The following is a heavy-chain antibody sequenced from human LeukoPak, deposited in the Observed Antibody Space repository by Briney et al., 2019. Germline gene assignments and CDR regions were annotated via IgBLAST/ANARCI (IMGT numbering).Heavy chain of an antibody. CDR1: GFTFSNYD. CDR2: ISYDGTNK. Sequence: GGSLRLSCAASGFTFSNYDMHWVRQAPGKGLEWVAVISYDGTNKYYADSVKGRFTISRGNSKNTLHLQMNSLRAEDTAVYYCAKDDRGNEAPFDYWGQGTLVTVSS. V-gene: IGHV3-30*18. J-gene: IGHJ4*02. CDR3: AKDDRGNEAPFDY.